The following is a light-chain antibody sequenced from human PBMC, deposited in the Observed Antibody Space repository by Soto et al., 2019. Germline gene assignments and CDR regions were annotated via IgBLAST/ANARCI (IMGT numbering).Light chain of an antibody. V-gene: IGKV3-20*01. CDR3: QQYGSSPRT. Sequence: EIVLTQSPGTLSLSPGERATLSCRASQSVSSSDLAWYQHKPGQAPRLLIFGASSRATGIPDRFSGRGSGTDFTLTISRLEPEDFAVYYCQQYGSSPRTFGQGTKVEIK. CDR2: GAS. J-gene: IGKJ1*01. CDR1: QSVSSSD.